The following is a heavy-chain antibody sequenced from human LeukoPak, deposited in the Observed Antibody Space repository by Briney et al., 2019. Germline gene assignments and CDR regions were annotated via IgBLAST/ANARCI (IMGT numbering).Heavy chain of an antibody. CDR2: ISAYNGNT. CDR3: ARGGDSSGYYSGDDY. D-gene: IGHD3-22*01. CDR1: GYTFTSYA. Sequence: ASVKVSCKASGYTFTSYAISWVRQAPGQGLQWMGWISAYNGNTNYAQKLQGRVTMTTDTSTSTAYMELRSLRSDDTAVYYCARGGDSSGYYSGDDYWGQGTLVTVSS. J-gene: IGHJ4*02. V-gene: IGHV1-18*01.